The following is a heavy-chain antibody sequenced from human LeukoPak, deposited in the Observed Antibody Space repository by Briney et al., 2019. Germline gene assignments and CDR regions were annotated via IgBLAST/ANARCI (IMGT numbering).Heavy chain of an antibody. Sequence: GGPLRLSCAASGFTFRSYAMSWVRQAPGKGLEWVSAISGSGGSTYYADSVKGRFTISRDNSKNTLYLQMNSLRAEDTAVYYCGREYASSGYCDSWGQGTLVTVSS. V-gene: IGHV3-23*01. CDR3: GREYASSGYCDS. CDR1: GFTFRSYA. D-gene: IGHD3-22*01. CDR2: ISGSGGST. J-gene: IGHJ4*02.